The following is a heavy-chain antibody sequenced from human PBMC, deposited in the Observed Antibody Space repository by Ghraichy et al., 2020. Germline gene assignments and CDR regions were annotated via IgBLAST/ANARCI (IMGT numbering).Heavy chain of an antibody. CDR2: IYYSGST. V-gene: IGHV4-59*01. CDR1: GGSISSYY. Sequence: SQTLSLTCTVSGGSISSYYWSWIRQPPGKGLEWIGYIYYSGSTYYIPSLKSRVTISVDTSKNQVSLKLSSVTAADTAVYYCARGGYYDSSGYYSRLHDGFDIWGQGTVVTVSS. D-gene: IGHD3-22*01. CDR3: ARGGYYDSSGYYSRLHDGFDI. J-gene: IGHJ3*02.